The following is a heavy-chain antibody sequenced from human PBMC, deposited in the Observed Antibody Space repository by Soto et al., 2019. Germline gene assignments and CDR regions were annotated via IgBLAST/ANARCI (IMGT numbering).Heavy chain of an antibody. Sequence: SETLSLTCTVSGGSSSSYYWSWIRQPPGKGLEWIGYIYYSGSTNYNPSLKSRVTISVDTSKNQFSLKLSSVTAADTAVYYCARDGGYCSSTSCYGYYYYGMDVWGQGTTVTVSS. V-gene: IGHV4-59*01. J-gene: IGHJ6*02. CDR1: GGSSSSYY. CDR2: IYYSGST. D-gene: IGHD2-2*03. CDR3: ARDGGYCSSTSCYGYYYYGMDV.